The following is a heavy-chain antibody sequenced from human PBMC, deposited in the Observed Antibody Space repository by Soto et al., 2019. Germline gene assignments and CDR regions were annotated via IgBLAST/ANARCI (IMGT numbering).Heavy chain of an antibody. V-gene: IGHV3-30*18. J-gene: IGHJ6*02. CDR1: GFTFSSYG. CDR3: AKDLPSFISSSWNYYYYGMDV. D-gene: IGHD6-13*01. CDR2: ISYDGSNK. Sequence: QVQLVESGGGVVQPGRSLRLSCAASGFTFSSYGMHWVRQAPGKGLEWVSVISYDGSNKYYADSVKGRFTISRDNSKNTLYLQMNSLRAEDTAVYYCAKDLPSFISSSWNYYYYGMDVWGQGTTVTVSS.